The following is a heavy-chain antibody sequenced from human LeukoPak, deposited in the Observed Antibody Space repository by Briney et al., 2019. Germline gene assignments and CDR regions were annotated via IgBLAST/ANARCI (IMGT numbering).Heavy chain of an antibody. J-gene: IGHJ5*02. V-gene: IGHV1-8*01. D-gene: IGHD3-10*01. CDR3: ARRVLLGRWFDP. CDR2: MNPNSGNT. CDR1: GYTLTSYD. Sequence: ASVKVSCKASGYTLTSYDINWVRQATGQGLEWMGWMNPNSGNTGYAQKFQGRVTMTRNTSISTAYMELSSLRSEDTAVYYCARRVLLGRWFDPWGQGTLVTVSS.